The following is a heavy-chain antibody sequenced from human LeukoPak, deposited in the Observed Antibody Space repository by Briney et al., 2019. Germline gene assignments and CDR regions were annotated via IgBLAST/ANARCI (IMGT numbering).Heavy chain of an antibody. J-gene: IGHJ4*02. CDR1: GASISMGRW. CDR3: ARNGGHNQEH. D-gene: IGHD1-1*01. Sequence: SETLSLTCDVSGASISMGRWWSWVRQPPGKGLEWIGEFSHSGITNFNPSLKSRVTISVDKSRNQFSLNLISVTAADTAVYFCARNGGHNQEHWGQGTLVTVSS. V-gene: IGHV4-4*02. CDR2: FSHSGIT.